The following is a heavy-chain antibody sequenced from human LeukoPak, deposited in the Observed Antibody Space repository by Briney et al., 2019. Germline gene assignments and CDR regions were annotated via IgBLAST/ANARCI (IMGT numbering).Heavy chain of an antibody. Sequence: PSETLSLTCTVSGGSISSASYNWGWIRQPPGKGLEWIGSIYYSGTTYYSPSLKSRVSISVDTSKNQFSLKLSSVTAADTAVYYCARLSNGRTGLSLPHVGEIDYWGQGTLVTVSS. CDR1: GGSISSASYN. CDR3: ARLSNGRTGLSLPHVGEIDY. CDR2: IYYSGTT. J-gene: IGHJ4*02. V-gene: IGHV4-39*01. D-gene: IGHD1-14*01.